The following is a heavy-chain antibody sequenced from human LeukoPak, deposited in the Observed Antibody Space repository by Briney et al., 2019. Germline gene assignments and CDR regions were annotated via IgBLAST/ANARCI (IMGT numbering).Heavy chain of an antibody. CDR2: INHSGST. CDR1: GGSFSGYY. CDR3: ARVRITMIVVVIISRDAFDI. J-gene: IGHJ3*02. V-gene: IGHV4-34*01. D-gene: IGHD3-22*01. Sequence: SETLSLTCAVYGGSFSGYYWSRIRQPPGKGLEWIGEINHSGSTNYNPSLKSRVTISVDTSKNQFSLKLSSVTAADTAVYYCARVRITMIVVVIISRDAFDIWGQGTMVTVSS.